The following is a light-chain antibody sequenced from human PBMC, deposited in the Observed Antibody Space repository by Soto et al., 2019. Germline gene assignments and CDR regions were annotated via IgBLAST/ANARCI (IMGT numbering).Light chain of an antibody. V-gene: IGKV1-39*01. J-gene: IGKJ1*01. CDR3: QQSYSTPWT. CDR1: QSISSY. CDR2: GAS. Sequence: DIQMTQSPSTLSASLGDRVIITCRASQSISSYLNWYQHKPGKAPKLLIFGASNLQRGVPSRLSGSGSGTDFTLTISSLQPEDFATYHCQQSYSTPWTFGQGTKVDIK.